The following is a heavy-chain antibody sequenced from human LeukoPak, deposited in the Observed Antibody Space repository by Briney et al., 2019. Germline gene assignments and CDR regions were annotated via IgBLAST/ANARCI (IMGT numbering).Heavy chain of an antibody. CDR1: GFPFSSHW. V-gene: IGHV3-7*03. CDR2: INQDGSEK. J-gene: IGHJ4*02. CDR3: ANLVEGATFRFDY. D-gene: IGHD1-26*01. Sequence: GGSLRLSCAASGFPFSSHWLSWFRQSPGKGLEWVAHINQDGSEKYYVDSVKGRFTISRDNARNSQYLQMNSLRAEDTAVYYCANLVEGATFRFDYWGQGTLVTVSS.